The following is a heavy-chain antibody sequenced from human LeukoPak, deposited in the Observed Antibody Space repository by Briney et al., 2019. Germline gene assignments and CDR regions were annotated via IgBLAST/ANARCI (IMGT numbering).Heavy chain of an antibody. J-gene: IGHJ6*03. CDR1: GGSISSGSYY. Sequence: SETLSLTCTVSGGSISSGSYYWSWIRQPAGKGLEWIGRIYTSGSTNYNPSLKSRVTISVDTSKNQFSLKLSSVTAADTAVYYCARGGFFELSLWSPTRYYYMDVWGKGTTVTISS. CDR2: IYTSGST. D-gene: IGHD2-21*01. CDR3: ARGGFFELSLWSPTRYYYMDV. V-gene: IGHV4-61*02.